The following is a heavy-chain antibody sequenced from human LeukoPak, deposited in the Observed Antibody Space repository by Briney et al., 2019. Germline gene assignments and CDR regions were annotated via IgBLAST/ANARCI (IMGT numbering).Heavy chain of an antibody. CDR2: INHSGST. J-gene: IGHJ4*02. Sequence: PSETLSLTCAVYGGSFSGYYCGWIRQPPGKWLGWIGEINHSGSTNYNPSLKSRVTISVDTSKNQFSLKLSSVTAADTAVYYCARWVFSPRCSGGSCSKDYWGQGTLVTVSS. V-gene: IGHV4-34*01. D-gene: IGHD2-15*01. CDR3: ARWVFSPRCSGGSCSKDY. CDR1: GGSFSGYY.